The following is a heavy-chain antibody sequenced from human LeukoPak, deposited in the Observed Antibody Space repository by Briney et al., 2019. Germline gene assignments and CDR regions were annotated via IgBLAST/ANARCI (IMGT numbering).Heavy chain of an antibody. Sequence: GGSLRLSCTASGFTFNSYAMHWVRQSPGKGLEWVAVISKDGTNKYCVDSVKGRFTISRDNPKNTLYLQMNSLRAEDTAVYFCAKSQDGGRLFHFDYWGQGTLVTVSS. V-gene: IGHV3-30-3*02. CDR3: AKSQDGGRLFHFDY. D-gene: IGHD1-26*01. J-gene: IGHJ4*02. CDR1: GFTFNSYA. CDR2: ISKDGTNK.